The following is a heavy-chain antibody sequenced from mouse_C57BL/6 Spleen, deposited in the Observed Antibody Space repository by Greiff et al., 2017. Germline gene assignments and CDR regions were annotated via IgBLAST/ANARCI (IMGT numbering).Heavy chain of an antibody. Sequence: EVQLQESGAELVRPGASVKLSCTASGFNIKDDYMHWVKQRPEQGLEWIGWIDPENGDTEYASKFQGKATITADTSSNTAYLQLSSLTSEDTAVDYCTTIWDVRDYWGQGTTLTVSS. CDR3: TTIWDVRDY. CDR1: GFNIKDDY. D-gene: IGHD4-1*01. CDR2: IDPENGDT. J-gene: IGHJ2*01. V-gene: IGHV14-4*01.